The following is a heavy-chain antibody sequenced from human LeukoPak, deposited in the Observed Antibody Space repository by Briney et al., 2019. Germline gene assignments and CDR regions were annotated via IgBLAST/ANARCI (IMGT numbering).Heavy chain of an antibody. Sequence: PGGSLRLSCAASGFTFSSCAMRWVRQAPGKGLEWVSSISGNGDRTYFADSVKGRFTISRDNSKSTLYLQMNSLRAEDTAVYYCAKPLYTSGWSFSVGMDVWGQGTTVTVSS. V-gene: IGHV3-23*01. CDR1: GFTFSSCA. J-gene: IGHJ6*02. CDR2: ISGNGDRT. CDR3: AKPLYTSGWSFSVGMDV. D-gene: IGHD6-19*01.